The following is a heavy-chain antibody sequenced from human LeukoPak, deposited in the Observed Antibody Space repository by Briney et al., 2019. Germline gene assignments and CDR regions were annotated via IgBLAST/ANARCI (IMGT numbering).Heavy chain of an antibody. CDR1: GFTFDDYA. Sequence: GGSLRLSCAASGFTFDDYALHWVRQAPGKGLEWVSGISWNSGSIGYADSVKGRFTISRDNAKNSLYLQMNSLRAEDTALYYCAKVFYNSSGYYLDYWGQGTLVTVSS. D-gene: IGHD3-22*01. CDR2: ISWNSGSI. CDR3: AKVFYNSSGYYLDY. V-gene: IGHV3-9*01. J-gene: IGHJ4*02.